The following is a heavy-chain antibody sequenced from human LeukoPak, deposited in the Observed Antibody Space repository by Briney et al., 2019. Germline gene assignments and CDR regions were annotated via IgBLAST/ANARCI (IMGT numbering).Heavy chain of an antibody. CDR2: ISSSSSYI. D-gene: IGHD5-24*01. CDR3: AKASNGYNGHYFDY. Sequence: GGSLRLSCAASGFTFSSYTINWVRQAPGKGLEWVSSISSSSSYIYYADSVKGRFTISRDNAKNSLYLQMNSLRAEDTAVYYCAKASNGYNGHYFDYWGQGTPVTVSS. J-gene: IGHJ4*02. V-gene: IGHV3-21*01. CDR1: GFTFSSYT.